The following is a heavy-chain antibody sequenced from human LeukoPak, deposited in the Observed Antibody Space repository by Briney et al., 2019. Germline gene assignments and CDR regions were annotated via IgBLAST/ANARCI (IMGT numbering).Heavy chain of an antibody. D-gene: IGHD5-18*01. CDR2: ISYDGSNK. J-gene: IGHJ4*02. CDR1: GFTFSSYA. V-gene: IGHV3-30*01. Sequence: GGSLRLSCAASGFTFSSYAMHWVRQAPGKGLEWVAVISYDGSNKYYADSVKGRFTISRDNSKNTLYLQMNSLRAEDTAVYYCARGTVDTAMVLDFDYWGQGTLVAVSS. CDR3: ARGTVDTAMVLDFDY.